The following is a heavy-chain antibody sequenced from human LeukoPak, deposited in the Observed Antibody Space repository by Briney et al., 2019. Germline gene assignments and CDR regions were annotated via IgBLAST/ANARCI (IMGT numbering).Heavy chain of an antibody. Sequence: ASVRVSCKASGDTFTSYAMHWVRQAPGQRREWMGWINAGNGNTKYSQKFQGRVTISRDTSASTAYMELSSLRSEDTAVYYCARDGGGYCTNGVCYFFDYWGQGILVTVSS. D-gene: IGHD2-8*01. V-gene: IGHV1-3*01. CDR1: GDTFTSYA. CDR3: ARDGGGYCTNGVCYFFDY. CDR2: INAGNGNT. J-gene: IGHJ4*02.